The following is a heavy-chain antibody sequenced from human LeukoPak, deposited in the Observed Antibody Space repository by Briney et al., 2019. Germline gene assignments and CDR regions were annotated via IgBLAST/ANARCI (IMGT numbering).Heavy chain of an antibody. CDR1: GYSFSTYW. J-gene: IGHJ3*02. V-gene: IGHV5-51*01. CDR2: MYFGDSDT. D-gene: IGHD5-24*01. Sequence: EESLKISCRGSGYSFSTYWVGWVRQMPGQGLEWMGIMYFGDSDTRYSPPFQGQFTISADKSISTAYLQWSSLKASDTAMYYCARRDGYNMGAFDIWGQGTMVTVSS. CDR3: ARRDGYNMGAFDI.